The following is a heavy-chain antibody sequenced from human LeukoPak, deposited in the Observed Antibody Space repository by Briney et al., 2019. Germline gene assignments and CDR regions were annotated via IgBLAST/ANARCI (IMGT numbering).Heavy chain of an antibody. CDR2: IISSGTTI. J-gene: IGHJ4*02. CDR1: GFTFSDYY. CDR3: ARHSSGWSFDY. Sequence: GGSLRLSCAASGFTFSDYYMSWIRQAPGKGLEWLSYIISSGTTIYYADSVKGRFTVSRDNAKNSLYLQMNSLRADDTAVYYCARHSSGWSFDYWGEGTLVTVS. V-gene: IGHV3-11*04. D-gene: IGHD3-22*01.